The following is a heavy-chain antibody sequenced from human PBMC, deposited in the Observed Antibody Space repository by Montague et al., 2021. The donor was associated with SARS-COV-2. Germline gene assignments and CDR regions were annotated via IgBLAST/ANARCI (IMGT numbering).Heavy chain of an antibody. CDR3: ARGFDY. CDR1: GGSISSNN. J-gene: IGHJ4*02. V-gene: IGHV4-59*13. CDR2: SYYCCST. Sequence: SETLSLTCTVSGGSISSNNWCWIRQRPGPGLELVWYSYYCCSTNYNPSLTLQVSISVGTSTTQISLKLSPVTAADTAVYYCARGFDYWGQGTLVTVSS.